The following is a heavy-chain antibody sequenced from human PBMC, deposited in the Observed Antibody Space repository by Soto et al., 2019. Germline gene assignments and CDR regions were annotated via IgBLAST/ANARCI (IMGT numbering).Heavy chain of an antibody. Sequence: LRLSCAASGFMFSRSGMTWVRQAPGMRLESVAGIGGSGRNTYYADSVKGRFTISRDNSKNTLFLQMNSLRDEDTAIYYCAKDGLSDSPSAIDYWGQGTRVTVSS. V-gene: IGHV3-23*01. J-gene: IGHJ4*02. D-gene: IGHD6-13*01. CDR2: IGGSGRNT. CDR1: GFMFSRSG. CDR3: AKDGLSDSPSAIDY.